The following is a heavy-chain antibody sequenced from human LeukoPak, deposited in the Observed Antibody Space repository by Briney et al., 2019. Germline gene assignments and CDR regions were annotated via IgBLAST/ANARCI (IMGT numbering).Heavy chain of an antibody. D-gene: IGHD6-19*01. CDR3: TKDVVPDSGWDLDY. V-gene: IGHV3-23*01. CDR2: TYPNGGST. CDR1: GFTFSTYS. J-gene: IGHJ4*02. Sequence: GRSLRLSCAASGFTFSTYSMTWVRQGPGKGLEWVSSTYPNGGSTFYADSVKGRFTISRDNSKNTLYLQMSSLRTEDTAIYYCTKDVVPDSGWDLDYWGQGTLVTVSS.